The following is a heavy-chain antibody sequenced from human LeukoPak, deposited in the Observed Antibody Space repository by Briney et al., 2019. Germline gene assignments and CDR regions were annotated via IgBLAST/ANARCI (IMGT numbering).Heavy chain of an antibody. V-gene: IGHV1-69*13. CDR2: IIPIFGTA. CDR1: GGTFSSYA. Sequence: ASVKVSCKASGGTFSSYAISWVRQAPGQGLEWMGGIIPIFGTANYAQKFQGRVTITADESTSTAYMEVSSLRSEDTAVYYCARAYSGYDFFDYWGQGILVTVSS. J-gene: IGHJ4*02. CDR3: ARAYSGYDFFDY. D-gene: IGHD5-12*01.